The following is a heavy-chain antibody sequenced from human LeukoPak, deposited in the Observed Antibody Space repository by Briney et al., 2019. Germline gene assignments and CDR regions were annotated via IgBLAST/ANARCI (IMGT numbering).Heavy chain of an antibody. Sequence: GGSLRLSCAASGFTFSSYAMHWVRQAPGKGLEWVAVISYDGSNKYYADSVKGRFTISRDNAKNSLYLQMNSLRAEDTALYYCAKAARIWTDAFDIWGQGTMVTVSS. CDR3: AKAARIWTDAFDI. D-gene: IGHD2-15*01. J-gene: IGHJ3*02. CDR1: GFTFSSYA. V-gene: IGHV3-30-3*01. CDR2: ISYDGSNK.